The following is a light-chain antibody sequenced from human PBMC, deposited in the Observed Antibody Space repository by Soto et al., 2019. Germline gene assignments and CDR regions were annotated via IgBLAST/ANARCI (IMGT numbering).Light chain of an antibody. V-gene: IGKV1-33*01. CDR2: DAS. J-gene: IGKJ4*01. Sequence: DIQMPQSPSSLSASVGDRVTITCQASQDISNYLNWYQQKPGKAPKLLIFDASTLQIGVPSRFSGSGSGTDFTFTISSLQPGDLATYFCQQYDTLPPLTFGGGTRVEIK. CDR1: QDISNY. CDR3: QQYDTLPPLT.